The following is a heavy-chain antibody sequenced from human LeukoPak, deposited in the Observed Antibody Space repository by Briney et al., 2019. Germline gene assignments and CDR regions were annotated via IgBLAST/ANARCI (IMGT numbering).Heavy chain of an antibody. V-gene: IGHV3-73*01. J-gene: IGHJ6*02. CDR3: VRGAASGSYYGLGV. Sequence: GGSLRLSCAASGFTFSGSAIHWVRQASGKGLEWVGRIRNKANSYATAYATSVKGRFTLSRDDSKNTAYLQMNSLKTEDTALYYCVRGAASGSYYGLGVWGQGATVTVSS. CDR1: GFTFSGSA. D-gene: IGHD1-26*01. CDR2: IRNKANSYAT.